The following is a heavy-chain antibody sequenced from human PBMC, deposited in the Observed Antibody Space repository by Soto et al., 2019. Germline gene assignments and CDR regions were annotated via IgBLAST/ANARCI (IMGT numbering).Heavy chain of an antibody. Sequence: QVQLVQSGAEVKKPGSSVKVSCKASGGTFSSYAISWVRQAPGQGLEWMGGIIPIFGTANYAQKFQGRVTITAAESTSTAYMERGSLSSEDTVVHYCARDRSDGSGYYGMDVWGQGTTVTVSS. CDR1: GGTFSSYA. J-gene: IGHJ6*02. D-gene: IGHD3-10*01. CDR3: ARDRSDGSGYYGMDV. V-gene: IGHV1-69*12. CDR2: IIPIFGTA.